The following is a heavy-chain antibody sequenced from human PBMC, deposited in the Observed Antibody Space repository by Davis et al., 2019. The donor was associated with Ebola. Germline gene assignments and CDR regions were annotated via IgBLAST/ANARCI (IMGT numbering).Heavy chain of an antibody. CDR2: IIPMFGTT. CDR1: GDTFNTYG. CDR3: ARVGTYSHDSSGAYPPGYFDL. J-gene: IGHJ4*02. V-gene: IGHV1-69*13. Sequence: AASVKVSCKASGDTFNTYGLSWVRQAPGQGLEWMGGIIPMFGTTNYSQKFQGRVTITADESTTTAYKELNNLTSEDTAVYYCARVGTYSHDSSGAYPPGYFDLWGQGTLVTVSS. D-gene: IGHD3-22*01.